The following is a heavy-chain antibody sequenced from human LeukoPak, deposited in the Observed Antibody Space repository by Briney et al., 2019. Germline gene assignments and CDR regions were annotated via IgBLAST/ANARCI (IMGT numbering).Heavy chain of an antibody. CDR1: GGTFSSYA. D-gene: IGHD2-2*01. CDR2: IIPILGIA. CDR3: ARVMAPRYCSSTSCPKPYYYYGMDV. V-gene: IGHV1-69*04. J-gene: IGHJ6*02. Sequence: ASVKVSCKASGGTFSSYAISWVRQAPGQGLEWMGRIIPILGIANYAQKFQGRVTITADKSTSTAYMELSSLRSEDTAVYYCARVMAPRYCSSTSCPKPYYYYGMDVWGQGTTVTVSS.